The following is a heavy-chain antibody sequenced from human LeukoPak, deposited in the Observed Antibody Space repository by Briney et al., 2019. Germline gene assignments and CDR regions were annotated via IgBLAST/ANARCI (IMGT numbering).Heavy chain of an antibody. Sequence: SETLSHTCTVSGGSISSGGYYWSWIRQHSGKGLEWIGYIYYSETYYNPCLKSRVTISVDTSQNQFSLKLSSVTAADTAVYYCARVTYCGGDCPWGQGTLVTVSS. V-gene: IGHV4-31*03. CDR2: IYYSET. CDR3: ARVTYCGGDCP. D-gene: IGHD2-21*02. CDR1: GGSISSGGYY. J-gene: IGHJ4*02.